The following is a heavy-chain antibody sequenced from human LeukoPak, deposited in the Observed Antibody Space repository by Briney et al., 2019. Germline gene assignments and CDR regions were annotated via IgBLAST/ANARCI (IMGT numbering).Heavy chain of an antibody. CDR2: ITSTSSNI. Sequence: PGGSLRLSCAASEFTFSSHAVIWVRQAPGKGLEWVSSITSTSSNIFYTDSVKGRFTISRDNAKSSLYLQMNSLRAEDTAVYYCAKTVAGTGNFHHWGQGTLVTVSS. CDR1: EFTFSSHA. J-gene: IGHJ1*01. CDR3: AKTVAGTGNFHH. D-gene: IGHD6-19*01. V-gene: IGHV3-21*04.